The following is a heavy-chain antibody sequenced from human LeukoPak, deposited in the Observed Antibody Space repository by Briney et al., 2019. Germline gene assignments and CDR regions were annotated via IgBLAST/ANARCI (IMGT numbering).Heavy chain of an antibody. CDR2: IRSKAYGGTT. J-gene: IGHJ4*02. D-gene: IGHD1-26*01. CDR3: TRDRSDSGSSHFDY. CDR1: GFTFGDYA. Sequence: GGSLRLSCTASGFTFGDYAMSWFRQAPGKGLEWVGFIRSKAYGGTTEYAASVKGRFTISRDDSKSIAYLQMNSLKTEDTAVYYCTRDRSDSGSSHFDYWGQGTLVTVSS. V-gene: IGHV3-49*03.